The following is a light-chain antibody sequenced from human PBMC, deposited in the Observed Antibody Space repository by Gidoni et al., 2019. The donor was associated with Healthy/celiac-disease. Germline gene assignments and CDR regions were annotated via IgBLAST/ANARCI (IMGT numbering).Light chain of an antibody. V-gene: IGKV3-11*01. J-gene: IGKJ2*01. CDR1: QSVSSY. CDR3: QQRSNWPQYT. Sequence: EIVLTQSPATLSLSPGERATLSCRASQSVSSYLAWYQQKPGQAPRLLIYDASNRATGIPARCSGSGSGTDFTLTISSLEPEDCAVYYCQQRSNWPQYTFGQGTKLEIK. CDR2: DAS.